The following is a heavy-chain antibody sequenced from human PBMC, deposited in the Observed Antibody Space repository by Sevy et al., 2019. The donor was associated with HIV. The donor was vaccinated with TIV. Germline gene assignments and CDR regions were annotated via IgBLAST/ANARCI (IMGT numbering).Heavy chain of an antibody. J-gene: IGHJ4*02. CDR2: ISGSGGNT. CDR1: GFAFSSHA. Sequence: GGSLRLSCSASGFAFSSHAMTWVRQAPGKGLEWVSYISGSGGNTNYADSVKGRVTMSIDNSKNTLYMQMSSLRAEDTAVYYCASCAGSSDWLGPFDYWGQGTLVTVSS. V-gene: IGHV3-23*01. D-gene: IGHD6-19*01. CDR3: ASCAGSSDWLGPFDY.